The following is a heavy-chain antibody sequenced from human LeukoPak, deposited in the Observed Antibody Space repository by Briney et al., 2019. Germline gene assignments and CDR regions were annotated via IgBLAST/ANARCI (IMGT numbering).Heavy chain of an antibody. CDR3: ARDDRPHNWNYGRGRPDY. J-gene: IGHJ4*02. CDR1: GYTFTSYG. Sequence: ASVKVSCKASGYTFTSYGISWVRQAPGQGLEWMGWINPNSGGTNYAQKFQGRVTMTRDTSISTAYMELSRLRSDDTAVCYCARDDRPHNWNYGRGRPDYWGQGTLVTVSS. D-gene: IGHD1-7*01. V-gene: IGHV1-2*02. CDR2: INPNSGGT.